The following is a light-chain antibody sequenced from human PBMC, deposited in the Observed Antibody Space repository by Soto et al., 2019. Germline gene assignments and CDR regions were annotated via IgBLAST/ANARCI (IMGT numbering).Light chain of an antibody. Sequence: QSALTQPASVSGSLGQSITISCTGTSSDVGGYNYVSWYQQHPGKVPKLMIYEVNNRPSGVSNRFSGSKSANTAPLTISGLQADDEADYYCSSFTSSSTQVFGGGTQLTVL. V-gene: IGLV2-14*01. J-gene: IGLJ3*02. CDR1: SSDVGGYNY. CDR3: SSFTSSSTQV. CDR2: EVN.